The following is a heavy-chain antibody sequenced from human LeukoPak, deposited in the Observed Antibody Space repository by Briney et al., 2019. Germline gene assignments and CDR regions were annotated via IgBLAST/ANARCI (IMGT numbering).Heavy chain of an antibody. Sequence: GESLKISCIGSGYNFRDYWIGWVRQMPGKGLEWMGILYPGDSDTRYSPSFQGQVTISADKSISTAYLQWSSLKASDTAIYYCARLLFDSSGYSGYFHHWGQGTLVTVSS. V-gene: IGHV5-51*01. J-gene: IGHJ1*01. D-gene: IGHD3-22*01. CDR2: LYPGDSDT. CDR3: ARLLFDSSGYSGYFHH. CDR1: GYNFRDYW.